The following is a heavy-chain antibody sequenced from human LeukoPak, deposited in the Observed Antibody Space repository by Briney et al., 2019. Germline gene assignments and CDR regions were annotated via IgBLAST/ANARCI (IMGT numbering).Heavy chain of an antibody. D-gene: IGHD1-26*01. CDR1: GFTFNNYW. J-gene: IGHJ3*02. CDR2: IKQDGGEK. CDR3: ARDNSRVGATGTCDI. Sequence: GGSRRLSCAASGFTFNNYWMSWVRQAPGKGLEWVANIKQDGGEKHYLDSVKGRFTISRDNAKNSLYLQMNSLRVEDTAMYYCARDNSRVGATGTCDIWGQGTLLTVSS. V-gene: IGHV3-7*03.